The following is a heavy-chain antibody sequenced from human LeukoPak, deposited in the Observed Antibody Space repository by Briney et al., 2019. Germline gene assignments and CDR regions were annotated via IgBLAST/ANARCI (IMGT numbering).Heavy chain of an antibody. J-gene: IGHJ4*02. Sequence: GGPLRLSCAASGFTFSSYSMNWVRQAPGKGLEWVSYISSSSTIYYADSVKGRFNISRDNAKNSPYLQMNSLRAEDTAVYYCPRRMDYWGQGTLVTVSS. V-gene: IGHV3-48*01. CDR3: PRRMDY. D-gene: IGHD2-15*01. CDR1: GFTFSSYS. CDR2: ISSSSTI.